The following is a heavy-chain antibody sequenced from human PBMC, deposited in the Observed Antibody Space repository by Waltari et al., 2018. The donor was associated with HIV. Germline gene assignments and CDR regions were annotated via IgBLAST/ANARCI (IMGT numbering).Heavy chain of an antibody. CDR2: ISSDGSNE. CDR1: QFTFSSYG. CDR3: AKDMVIYTWGPFSYCDY. D-gene: IGHD3-10*01. J-gene: IGHJ4*02. Sequence: QVQLVESGGGVVQPGRSLRLSCATSQFTFSSYGMPWVRQAPGKGLEWVALISSDGSNEYYADSVKGRFTISRDNSKNTLYLEMNSLRTEDTAVYYCAKDMVIYTWGPFSYCDYWGQGTLVIVSS. V-gene: IGHV3-30*18.